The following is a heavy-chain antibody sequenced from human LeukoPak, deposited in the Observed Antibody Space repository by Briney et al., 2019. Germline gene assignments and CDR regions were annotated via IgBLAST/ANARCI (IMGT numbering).Heavy chain of an antibody. J-gene: IGHJ4*02. CDR1: GFTFSSYA. Sequence: GGSLRLSCAASGFTFSSYAMHWVRQAPGKGLEWVAVISYDGSNKYYVDSVKGRFTISRDNSKNTLYLQMNSLRAEDTAVYYCAGPLSADPPLDYWGQGTLVTVSS. V-gene: IGHV3-30*04. CDR2: ISYDGSNK. D-gene: IGHD6-25*01. CDR3: AGPLSADPPLDY.